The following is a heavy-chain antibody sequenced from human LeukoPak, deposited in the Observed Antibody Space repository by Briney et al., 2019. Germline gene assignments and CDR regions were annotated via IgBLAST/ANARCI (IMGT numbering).Heavy chain of an antibody. V-gene: IGHV4-4*07. CDR1: GGSISSYY. CDR2: IYTSGST. Sequence: SETLSLTCTVSGGSISSYYWSWIRQPAGKGLEWIGRIYTSGSTNYNPSLKSRVTMSVDTSKNQFSLKLGSVTAADTAVYYCARQITLGVAVNWFDPWGQGTLVTVSS. D-gene: IGHD3-10*01. CDR3: ARQITLGVAVNWFDP. J-gene: IGHJ5*02.